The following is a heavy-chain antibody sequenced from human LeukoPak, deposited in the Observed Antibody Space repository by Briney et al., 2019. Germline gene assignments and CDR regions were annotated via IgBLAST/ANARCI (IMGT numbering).Heavy chain of an antibody. V-gene: IGHV3-74*01. CDR2: INSDGINT. CDR1: GFTFSNYW. Sequence: GSLRLSCAASGFTFSNYWMHWVRQAPGKGLVWVSRINSDGINTSYADSVKGRFTISRDNAKNTLNLQMNSLRAEDTAVYYCARDRDYAFDYWGQGTLVTVSS. D-gene: IGHD4-17*01. J-gene: IGHJ4*02. CDR3: ARDRDYAFDY.